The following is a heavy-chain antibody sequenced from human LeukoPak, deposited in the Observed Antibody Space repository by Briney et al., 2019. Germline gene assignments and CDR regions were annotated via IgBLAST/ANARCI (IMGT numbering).Heavy chain of an antibody. V-gene: IGHV1-18*01. J-gene: IGHJ4*02. Sequence: ASVKVSCKASGYTFTSYGISWVRQAPGQGLEWLGWISIYNGNTHYAQKLQGRVTLTADTSMSTAYMELRSLRSDDTAVYHCARSRHSSGYYPFDYWGQGTLVTVSS. CDR1: GYTFTSYG. CDR2: ISIYNGNT. D-gene: IGHD3-22*01. CDR3: ARSRHSSGYYPFDY.